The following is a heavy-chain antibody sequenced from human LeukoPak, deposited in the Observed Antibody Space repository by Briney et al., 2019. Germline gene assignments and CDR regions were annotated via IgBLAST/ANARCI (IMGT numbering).Heavy chain of an antibody. Sequence: GGSLRLSCAASGFTFSMSWMTRVRQAPGKGLEWVASINGDTSEIHYVDSVKGRFTISRDNTKDSLYLQMNSLRAEDTATYYCATYRQVLLPFESWGQGTLVTVSS. CDR3: ATYRQVLLPFES. V-gene: IGHV3-7*03. J-gene: IGHJ4*02. CDR2: INGDTSEI. D-gene: IGHD5-18*01. CDR1: GFTFSMSW.